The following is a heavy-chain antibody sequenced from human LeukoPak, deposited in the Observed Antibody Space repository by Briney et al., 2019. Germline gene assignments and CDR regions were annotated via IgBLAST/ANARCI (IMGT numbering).Heavy chain of an antibody. CDR1: GGSMSSFY. J-gene: IGHJ6*02. Sequence: NPSETLSLTCTVSGGSMSSFYWSWICQPPGKGLEWIGEINHSGSTNYNPSRKSRVTISVDTSKNQFSLKLSSVTAADTAVYYCARGHGYSSPYGMDVWGQGTTVTVSS. CDR2: INHSGST. V-gene: IGHV4-34*01. CDR3: ARGHGYSSPYGMDV. D-gene: IGHD5-18*01.